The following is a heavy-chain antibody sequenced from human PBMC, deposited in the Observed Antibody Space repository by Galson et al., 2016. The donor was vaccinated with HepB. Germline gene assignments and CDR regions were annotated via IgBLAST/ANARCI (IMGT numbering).Heavy chain of an antibody. J-gene: IGHJ3*02. CDR2: IRDNGGST. Sequence: SLRLSCAASGFTFSSCALHCVRPAPGKGLESVSAIRDNGGSTYYADSVTGRFTISRDDAKNPLYLRRSSLRAEDTAVYYCVKDRGWGYTSNAFDIWGQGTMVTVSS. CDR1: GFTFSSCA. CDR3: VKDRGWGYTSNAFDI. V-gene: IGHV3-64D*09. D-gene: IGHD1-1*01.